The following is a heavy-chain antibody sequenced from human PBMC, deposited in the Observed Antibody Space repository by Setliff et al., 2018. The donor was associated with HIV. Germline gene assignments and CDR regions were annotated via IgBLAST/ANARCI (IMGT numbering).Heavy chain of an antibody. CDR2: ISPYNGDA. CDR3: ARMQAYYNFWRSTHYFDY. Sequence: GASVKVSCKASGYPFTSYGICWVRQAPGHGLEWMGYISPYNGDAYYAEKFQGRVTMTTDTSTTAVSMELTNLRSDDTAVYFCARMQAYYNFWRSTHYFDYWGQGTPVTVSS. CDR1: GYPFTSYG. V-gene: IGHV1-18*01. J-gene: IGHJ4*02. D-gene: IGHD3-3*01.